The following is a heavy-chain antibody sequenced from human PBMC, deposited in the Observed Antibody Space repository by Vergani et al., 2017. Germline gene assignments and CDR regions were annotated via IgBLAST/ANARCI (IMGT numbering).Heavy chain of an antibody. D-gene: IGHD6-19*01. CDR1: GGSISSYY. CDR3: ARNWQEGYSSGWYFSWFDP. J-gene: IGHJ5*02. CDR2: IYYSGST. Sequence: QVQLQESGPGLVKPSETLSLTCTVSGGSISSYYWSWIRQPPGKGLEWIGYIYYSGSTNYNPSLKSRVTISVDTSKNRFSLKLSAVTAVDTAVYYCARNWQEGYSSGWYFSWFDPWGQGTLVTVSS. V-gene: IGHV4-59*01.